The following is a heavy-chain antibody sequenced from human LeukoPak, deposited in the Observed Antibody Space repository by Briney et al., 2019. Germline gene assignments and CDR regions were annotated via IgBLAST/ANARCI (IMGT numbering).Heavy chain of an antibody. CDR1: GFIFEDYA. CDR3: AKGGIIPAAVFDF. V-gene: IGHV3-9*01. D-gene: IGHD6-13*01. Sequence: GGSLRLSCAASGFIFEDYAMHWVRQVPGKGLEWVSHISRDSVDVAYAESVKGRFTISRGNAKNSLFLQMNGLRPEDTALYYCAKGGIIPAAVFDFWGQGTLVAVS. J-gene: IGHJ4*02. CDR2: ISRDSVDV.